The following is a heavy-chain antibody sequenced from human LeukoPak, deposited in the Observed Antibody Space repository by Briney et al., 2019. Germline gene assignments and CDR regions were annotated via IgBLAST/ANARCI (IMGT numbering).Heavy chain of an antibody. CDR1: GFTFDDYG. V-gene: IGHV3-9*01. D-gene: IGHD3-10*01. CDR2: ISWNSDSM. J-gene: IGHJ5*01. Sequence: AGGSLRLSCAASGFTFDDYGMNWVRQAPGKGLEWVSGISWNSDSMGYADSVKGRFTISRDNTKNSLYLQMNSLRVEDTALYYCAKDFVKVRAIMVRGIYDSWGQGTLVTVSS. CDR3: AKDFVKVRAIMVRGIYDS.